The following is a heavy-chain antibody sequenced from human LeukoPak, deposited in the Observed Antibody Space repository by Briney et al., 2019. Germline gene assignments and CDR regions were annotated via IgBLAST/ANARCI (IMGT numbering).Heavy chain of an antibody. CDR2: ISWNSGSI. V-gene: IGHV3-9*01. Sequence: LSLTCTVSGVSISSGTYYWGWIRQPPGKGLEWVSGISWNSGSIGYADSVKGRFTISRDNAKNSLYLQMNSLRAEDTALYYCAKDMVGYSYASFDYWGQGTLVTVSS. CDR3: AKDMVGYSYASFDY. J-gene: IGHJ4*02. CDR1: GVSISSGTYY. D-gene: IGHD5-18*01.